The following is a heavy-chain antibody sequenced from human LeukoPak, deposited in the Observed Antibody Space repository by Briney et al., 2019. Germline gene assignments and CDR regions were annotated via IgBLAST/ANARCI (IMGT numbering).Heavy chain of an antibody. Sequence: PGGSLRLSCAASGFTVSSNYMSWVRRAPGKGLEWVSVIYSGGSTYYADSVKGRFTISRDNSKNTLYLQMNSLRAEDTAVYYCARDPGVDWSPAYYFDYWGQGTLVTVSS. J-gene: IGHJ4*02. CDR3: ARDPGVDWSPAYYFDY. V-gene: IGHV3-53*01. CDR1: GFTVSSNY. CDR2: IYSGGST. D-gene: IGHD1-1*01.